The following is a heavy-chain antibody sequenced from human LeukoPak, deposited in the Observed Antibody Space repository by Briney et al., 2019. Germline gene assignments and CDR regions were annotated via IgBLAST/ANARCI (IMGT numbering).Heavy chain of an antibody. Sequence: SETLSLTCAVYGGSFSGYYWSWIRQPPGQGLEWIGEINHSGSTNYNPSLKSRVTISVDTSKNQFSLKLSSVTAADTAVYYCARGSPYYDFWSGYYVSPSYYYYMDVWGKGTTVTVSS. J-gene: IGHJ6*03. CDR2: INHSGST. CDR1: GGSFSGYY. CDR3: ARGSPYYDFWSGYYVSPSYYYYMDV. V-gene: IGHV4-34*01. D-gene: IGHD3-3*01.